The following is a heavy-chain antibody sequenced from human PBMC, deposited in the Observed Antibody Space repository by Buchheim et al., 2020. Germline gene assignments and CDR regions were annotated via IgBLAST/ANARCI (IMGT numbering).Heavy chain of an antibody. J-gene: IGHJ5*02. Sequence: VQLVESGGGLVKPGGSLRLSCAASGFTFSSYSMNWVHQAPGKGLEWVAVISYDGSNKYYADSVKGRFTISRDNSKNTLYLQMNSLRAEDTAVYYCARAYCGGDCLSNWFDPWGQGTL. CDR1: GFTFSSYS. D-gene: IGHD2-21*02. V-gene: IGHV3-30*03. CDR2: ISYDGSNK. CDR3: ARAYCGGDCLSNWFDP.